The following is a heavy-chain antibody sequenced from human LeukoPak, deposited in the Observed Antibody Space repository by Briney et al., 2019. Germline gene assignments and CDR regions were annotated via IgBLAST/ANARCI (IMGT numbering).Heavy chain of an antibody. J-gene: IGHJ4*02. Sequence: GGSLRLSCAASGFTFSSYWMSWVRQAPGKGLEWVANIKQDGSEKYYVDSVKGRFTISRDNAKNSLYLQMNSLRAEDTAVYYCARDDSSGSSCPDYWGQGTLVTVSS. CDR1: GFTFSSYW. V-gene: IGHV3-7*01. CDR2: IKQDGSEK. CDR3: ARDDSSGSSCPDY. D-gene: IGHD3-22*01.